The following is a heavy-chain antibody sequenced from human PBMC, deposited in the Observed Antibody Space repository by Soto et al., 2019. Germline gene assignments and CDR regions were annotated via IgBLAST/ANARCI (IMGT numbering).Heavy chain of an antibody. CDR3: AREGLGNTIFGVVIENIHLTGYYYYGMDV. V-gene: IGHV3-33*01. D-gene: IGHD3-3*01. CDR2: IWYDGSNK. CDR1: GFTFSSYG. Sequence: GGSLRLSCAASGFTFSSYGMHWVRQAPGKGLEWVAVIWYDGSNKYYADSVKGRFTISRDNSKNTLYLQMNSLRAEDTAVYYCAREGLGNTIFGVVIENIHLTGYYYYGMDVWGQGTTVTVSS. J-gene: IGHJ6*02.